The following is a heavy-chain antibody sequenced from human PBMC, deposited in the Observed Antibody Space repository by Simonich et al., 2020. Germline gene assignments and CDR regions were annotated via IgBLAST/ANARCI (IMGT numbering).Heavy chain of an antibody. D-gene: IGHD7-27*01. J-gene: IGHJ6*03. V-gene: IGHV3-7*01. CDR2: KKQDGSEK. CDR1: GFTFSSYW. CDR3: ARDGLGTAYYYYMDV. Sequence: EVQLVESGGGLVQPGGSLRLSCAASGFTFSSYWMSWVRQAPGKGLEWVANKKQDGSEKYYVDPVKGRFTISRDNAKNSLYLQMNSMRAEDTAVYYCARDGLGTAYYYYMDVWGKGTTVTVSS.